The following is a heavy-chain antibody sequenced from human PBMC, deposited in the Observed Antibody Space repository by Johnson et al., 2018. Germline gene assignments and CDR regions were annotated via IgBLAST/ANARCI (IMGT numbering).Heavy chain of an antibody. CDR1: GYTFTNSD. CDR2: MNPNTGHT. Sequence: VQLVQSGAEVKKPGASVKVSCKASGYTFTNSDLNWVRQAAGQGLEWMGWMNPNTGHTGYAQKFQDRVTMTRNTSISTAYMELSSLRSEDTAVYYCATRGTSSHYYYYYMDGWGIGTTVTVSS. D-gene: IGHD6-6*01. CDR3: ATRGTSSHYYYYYMDG. V-gene: IGHV1-8*01. J-gene: IGHJ6*03.